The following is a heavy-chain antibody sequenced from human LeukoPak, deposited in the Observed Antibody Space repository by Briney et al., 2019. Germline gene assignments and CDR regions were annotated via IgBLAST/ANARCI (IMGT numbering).Heavy chain of an antibody. D-gene: IGHD6-13*01. J-gene: IGHJ6*02. CDR2: INPNSGGT. CDR1: GYTFTGYY. CDR3: ARDPRIAAAGTYYYYYGMDV. V-gene: IGHV1-2*06. Sequence: ASVKVSCKASGYTFTGYYMHWVRQAPGQGLEWMGRINPNSGGTNYAQKFQGRVTMTRDTSISTAYMELSRLRSDDTAVYYCARDPRIAAAGTYYYYYGMDVWGQGTTVTVSS.